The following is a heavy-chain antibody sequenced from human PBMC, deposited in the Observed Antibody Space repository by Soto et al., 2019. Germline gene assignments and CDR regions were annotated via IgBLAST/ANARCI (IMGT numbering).Heavy chain of an antibody. J-gene: IGHJ4*02. CDR3: SRDSPPVDH. CDR1: GYTFSSYA. V-gene: IGHV1-18*01. CDR2: ISAYNGNT. Sequence: QVQLVQSGAEVKKPGASVKVSCKASGYTFSSYAISWVRQAPGQGLEWMGWISAYNGNTKYAQKLQGRVTMTTDTSTSTAHMELRSLRSDDTAVYYCSRDSPPVDHWGQGTLVTVSS.